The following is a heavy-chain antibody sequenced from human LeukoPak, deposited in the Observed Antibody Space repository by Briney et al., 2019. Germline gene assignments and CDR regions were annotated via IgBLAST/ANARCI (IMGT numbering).Heavy chain of an antibody. CDR2: IYYSGNT. Sequence: SETLSLTCTVSGGSISSYYWSWIRQPPGKGLEWIGLIYYSGNTKYNPSLKSRVTISVDTSKNQFSLKLSSVTAADTAVHYCAGSYCSSSSCYWLDAFDIWGQGTMVTVSS. V-gene: IGHV4-59*01. CDR1: GGSISSYY. D-gene: IGHD2-2*01. CDR3: AGSYCSSSSCYWLDAFDI. J-gene: IGHJ3*02.